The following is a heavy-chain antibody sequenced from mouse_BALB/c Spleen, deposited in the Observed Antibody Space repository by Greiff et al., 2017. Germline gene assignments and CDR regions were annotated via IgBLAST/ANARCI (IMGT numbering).Heavy chain of an antibody. Sequence: EVQLVESGGGLVKPGGSLKLSCAASGFTFSSYGMSWVRQTPDKRLEWVATISSGGSYTYYPDSVKGRFTISRDNAKNTLYLQMSSLKSEDTAMYYCAARGITTVVATRAWFAYWGQGTLVTVSA. D-gene: IGHD1-1*01. CDR2: ISSGGSYT. J-gene: IGHJ3*01. CDR1: GFTFSSYG. V-gene: IGHV5-6*01. CDR3: AARGITTVVATRAWFAY.